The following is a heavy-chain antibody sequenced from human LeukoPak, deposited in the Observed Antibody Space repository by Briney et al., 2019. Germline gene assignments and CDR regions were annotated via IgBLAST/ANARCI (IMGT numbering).Heavy chain of an antibody. D-gene: IGHD1-26*01. CDR3: ARVAGSYYFGY. CDR2: IYYSGST. V-gene: IGHV4-30-4*01. CDR1: GGSISSGDYY. Sequence: SQTLSLTCTVSGGSISSGDYYWSWIRQPPGKGLEWIGCIYYSGSTYYNPSLKSRVTISVDTSKNQFSLKLSSVTAADTAVYYCARVAGSYYFGYWGQGTLVTVSS. J-gene: IGHJ4*02.